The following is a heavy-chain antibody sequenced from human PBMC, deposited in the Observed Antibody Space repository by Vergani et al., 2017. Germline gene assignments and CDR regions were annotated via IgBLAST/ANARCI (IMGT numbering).Heavy chain of an antibody. D-gene: IGHD3-16*01. CDR2: INPNSGGT. CDR1: GYTFTGYY. Sequence: QVQLVQSGAEVKKPGASVKVSCKASGYTFTGYYMHWVRQAPGQGLEWMGWINPNSGGTNYAQKFQGRVTMTRDTSISTAYMELSRLRSDDTAVYYCARTLSGVVTQIGLVGFQHWGQGTLVAVSS. V-gene: IGHV1-2*02. CDR3: ARTLSGVVTQIGLVGFQH. J-gene: IGHJ1*01.